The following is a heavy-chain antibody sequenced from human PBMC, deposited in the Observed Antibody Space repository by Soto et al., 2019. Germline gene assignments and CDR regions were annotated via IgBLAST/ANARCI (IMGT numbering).Heavy chain of an antibody. V-gene: IGHV4-4*02. CDR3: ARVLRGWFDP. CDR2: ISHSGIT. CDR1: GGSITSANW. Sequence: SETLSLTCAVSGGSITSANWWTWVRQPPGGGLEWIGEISHSGITNYKASLKSRVTMSVDKTKNDVSLKLTSVTAADTAVYYCARVLRGWFDPWGQVTPVTVSS. J-gene: IGHJ5*02.